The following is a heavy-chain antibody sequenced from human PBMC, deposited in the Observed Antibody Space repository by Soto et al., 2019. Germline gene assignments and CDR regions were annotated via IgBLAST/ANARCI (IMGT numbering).Heavy chain of an antibody. J-gene: IGHJ6*03. V-gene: IGHV4-59*01. Sequence: PSETLSLTCTVSGGSISSYYWSWIRQPPGKGLEWIGYIYYSGSTNYNPSLKSRVTISVDTSKNQFSLKLSSVTAADTAVYYCARRLRFLEWVTEANYYYYYMDVWGKGTTVTVSS. CDR2: IYYSGST. D-gene: IGHD3-3*01. CDR1: GGSISSYY. CDR3: ARRLRFLEWVTEANYYYYYMDV.